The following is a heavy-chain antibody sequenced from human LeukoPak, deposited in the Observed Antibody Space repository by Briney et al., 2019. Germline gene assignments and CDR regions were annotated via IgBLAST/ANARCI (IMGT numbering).Heavy chain of an antibody. CDR2: VENDGTTK. Sequence: PGGSLRLSCPASGFTFRGLGMHWVRQAPGKGLEWVAFVENDGTTKYYADSVKGRFTISRDNSKNTLYLQMNSLRAEDTAVYYCAKDRGGYYGSGSYYNNWFDPWGQGTLVTVSS. J-gene: IGHJ5*02. D-gene: IGHD3-10*01. CDR1: GFTFRGLG. CDR3: AKDRGGYYGSGSYYNNWFDP. V-gene: IGHV3-30*02.